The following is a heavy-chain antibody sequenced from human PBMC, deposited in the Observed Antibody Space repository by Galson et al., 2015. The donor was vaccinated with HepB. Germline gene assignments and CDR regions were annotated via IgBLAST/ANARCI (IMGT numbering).Heavy chain of an antibody. CDR1: GFAFSSCA. V-gene: IGHV3-30*04. D-gene: IGHD6-19*01. J-gene: IGHJ4*02. CDR3: ARPSSGWYGGGYIDY. CDR2: ISYDGSNK. Sequence: LRLSCAASGFAFSSCAMHWVRQAPGKGLEWVAVISYDGSNKYYADSVRGRFTVSRDNSKNTLYLQMNSLRAEDTAVYYCARPSSGWYGGGYIDYWGQGTLVTVSS.